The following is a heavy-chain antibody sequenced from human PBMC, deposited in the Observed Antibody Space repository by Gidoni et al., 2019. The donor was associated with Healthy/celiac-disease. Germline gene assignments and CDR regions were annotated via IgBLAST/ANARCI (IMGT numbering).Heavy chain of an antibody. Sequence: QLQLQESGPGLVKPSETLSLTCTVSGGSISSSSYYWGWIRQPPGKGLEWIGSIYYSGSTYYNPSLKSRVTISVDTSKNQFSLKLSSVTAADTAVYYCARDRVSGWYRGTRDYYGMDVWGQGTTVTVSS. CDR3: ARDRVSGWYRGTRDYYGMDV. V-gene: IGHV4-39*07. J-gene: IGHJ6*02. D-gene: IGHD6-19*01. CDR2: IYYSGST. CDR1: GGSISSSSYY.